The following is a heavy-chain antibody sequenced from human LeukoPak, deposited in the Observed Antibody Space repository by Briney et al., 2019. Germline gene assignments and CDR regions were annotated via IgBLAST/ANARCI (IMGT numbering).Heavy chain of an antibody. D-gene: IGHD5-12*01. Sequence: SVKVSCKASGYTFTSYYMHWVRQAPGQGLEWMGGIIPMFGTASYAQKFQGRVTITADKSTSTAYMELSSLRSEDTAVYYCARAQYSDYVLHNWFDSWGQGTLVTVSS. J-gene: IGHJ5*01. CDR3: ARAQYSDYVLHNWFDS. V-gene: IGHV1-69*06. CDR1: GYTFTSYY. CDR2: IIPMFGTA.